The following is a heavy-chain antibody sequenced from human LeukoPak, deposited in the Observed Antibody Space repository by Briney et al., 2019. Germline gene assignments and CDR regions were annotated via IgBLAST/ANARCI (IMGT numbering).Heavy chain of an antibody. J-gene: IGHJ4*02. CDR1: GFAFSDYY. CDR3: ATVGGEGLRLDY. CDR2: ISSTSSFT. Sequence: GGSLRLSCAASGFAFSDYYMSWIRQAPGKGLEWLSYISSTSSFTNYADSVKGRFTVSRDNAKNTLYLQMNSLRAEDTAVYYCATVGGEGLRLDYWGQGTLVTVSS. D-gene: IGHD3-16*01. V-gene: IGHV3-11*06.